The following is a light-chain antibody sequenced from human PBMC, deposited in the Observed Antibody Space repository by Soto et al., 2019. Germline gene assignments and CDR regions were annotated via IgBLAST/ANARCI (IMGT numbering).Light chain of an antibody. Sequence: SYELTQPPSVSVSPGQTASITCSGDKLGDKYACWYQQKPGQSPVLVIYQDDKRPSGIPERFSGSNSGNTATLTISGTRATDEADYYCQAWDSSTYVFGTGTKLTVL. J-gene: IGLJ1*01. CDR1: KLGDKY. CDR3: QAWDSSTYV. V-gene: IGLV3-1*01. CDR2: QDD.